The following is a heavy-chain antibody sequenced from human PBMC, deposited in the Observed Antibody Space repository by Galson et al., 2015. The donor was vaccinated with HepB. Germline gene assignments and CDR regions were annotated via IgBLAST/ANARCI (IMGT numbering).Heavy chain of an antibody. CDR3: ARVYRFFGWMRGQQLGY. CDR1: GYTFTSYD. CDR2: MNPNSGNT. Sequence: SVKVSCKASGYTFTSYDINWVRQATGQGLEWMGWMNPNSGNTGYAQKFQGRVTMTRNTSISTAYMELSSLRSEDTAVYYCARVYRFFGWMRGQQLGYWGQGTLVTVSS. J-gene: IGHJ4*02. V-gene: IGHV1-8*01. D-gene: IGHD3-3*01.